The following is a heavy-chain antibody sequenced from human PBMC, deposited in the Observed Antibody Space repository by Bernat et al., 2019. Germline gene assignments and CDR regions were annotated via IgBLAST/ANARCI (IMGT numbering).Heavy chain of an antibody. CDR1: GFTFSTYA. D-gene: IGHD2-15*01. J-gene: IGHJ4*02. Sequence: EVQLLESGGGLVQPGGSLRLSCAASGFTFSTYAMTWVRQAPEKGLEWVSIIGSGSDTYYPDSVRGRFTISRDNSKNTVYLQMNSLRAEDTAVYYCAKGGYCSGGSCHSQYYFDYWGQGTLVTVSS. V-gene: IGHV3-23*01. CDR3: AKGGYCSGGSCHSQYYFDY. CDR2: IGSGSDT.